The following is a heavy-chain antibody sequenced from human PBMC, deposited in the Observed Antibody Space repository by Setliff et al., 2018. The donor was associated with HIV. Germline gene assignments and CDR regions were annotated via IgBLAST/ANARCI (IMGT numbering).Heavy chain of an antibody. Sequence: ASVKVSCKSSGYTFSDHYIHWVRQAHGQGLQWMGWINPRSGVTKYAQKFQGRFIMTTDTTINTLYMELERLTSDDTDLYYCARDSGTNDHFLSPYYGALDFWGLGTLVTVSS. V-gene: IGHV1-2*02. J-gene: IGHJ4*02. CDR1: GYTFSDHY. CDR2: INPRSGVT. CDR3: ARDSGTNDHFLSPYYGALDF. D-gene: IGHD3-3*02.